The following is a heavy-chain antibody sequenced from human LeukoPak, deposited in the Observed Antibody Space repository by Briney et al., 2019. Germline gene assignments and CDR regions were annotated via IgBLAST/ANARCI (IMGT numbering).Heavy chain of an antibody. CDR1: GFTFSSYA. D-gene: IGHD5-18*01. CDR2: ISYDGSNK. J-gene: IGHJ6*03. Sequence: PGTSLKLSCAASGFTFSSYAMHWVRQAPGKGLEWVAVISYDGSNKYYADSVKGRFTISRDNSKNTLYLQMNSLRAEDTAVYYCAKADRGDTAIVYYYYYYYMDVWGKGTTVTVSS. V-gene: IGHV3-30*04. CDR3: AKADRGDTAIVYYYYYYYMDV.